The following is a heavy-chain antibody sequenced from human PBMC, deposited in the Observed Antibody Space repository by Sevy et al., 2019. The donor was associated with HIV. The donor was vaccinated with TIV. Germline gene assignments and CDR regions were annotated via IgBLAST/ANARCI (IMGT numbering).Heavy chain of an antibody. CDR2: ISSSGSTI. CDR3: ASRYYYDSSGYSQVDAFDI. CDR1: GFTFSDYY. Sequence: GSLRLSCAASGFTFSDYYMSWIRQAPGKGLEWVSYISSSGSTIYYADSVKGRFTISRDNAKNSLYLQMNSLRAEDTAVYYCASRYYYDSSGYSQVDAFDIWGQGTMVTVSS. J-gene: IGHJ3*02. V-gene: IGHV3-11*01. D-gene: IGHD3-22*01.